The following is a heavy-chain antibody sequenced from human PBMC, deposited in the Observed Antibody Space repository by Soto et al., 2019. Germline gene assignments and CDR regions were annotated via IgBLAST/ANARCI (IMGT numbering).Heavy chain of an antibody. V-gene: IGHV4-39*01. CDR1: RGSISSSSYY. CDR3: ARGRPGIAGVDP. D-gene: IGHD6-13*01. Sequence: PSETLSLTCTVSRGSISSSSYYWGWIRQPPGKGLEWMGGIYYSGSTYFNPSLKSRVTISVDTSKNQFSLKLSSVTAADTAVYYCARGRPGIAGVDPWGQGTLVTVSS. J-gene: IGHJ5*02. CDR2: IYYSGST.